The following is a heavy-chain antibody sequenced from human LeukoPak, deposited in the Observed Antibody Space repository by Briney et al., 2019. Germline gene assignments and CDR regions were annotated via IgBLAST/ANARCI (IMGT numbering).Heavy chain of an antibody. V-gene: IGHV3-33*01. J-gene: IGHJ4*02. D-gene: IGHD3-22*01. CDR2: IWYDGSNK. CDR1: GFTFSSYG. Sequence: PGRSLRLSCAASGFTFSSYGMHWVRQAPGKGLEWVAVIWYDGSNKYYADSVKGRFTISRDNSKSTLYLQMNSLRAEDTAVYYCARGGAGTTAYYYDSSGYSFDYWGQGTLVTVSS. CDR3: ARGGAGTTAYYYDSSGYSFDY.